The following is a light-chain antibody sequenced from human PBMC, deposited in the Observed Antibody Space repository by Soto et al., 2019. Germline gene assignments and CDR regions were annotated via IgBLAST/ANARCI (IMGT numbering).Light chain of an antibody. CDR3: QQRSDWPIT. V-gene: IGKV3-15*01. CDR2: GAS. Sequence: EIVMTQSPATLSVSPGERATLSCRASQSVSSNLAWYQQKPGQAPRLLIYGASTRATGIPARFSGSGSGTDFTLTITSLEPEDFAVYSCQQRSDWPITFGQGTRLEL. J-gene: IGKJ5*01. CDR1: QSVSSN.